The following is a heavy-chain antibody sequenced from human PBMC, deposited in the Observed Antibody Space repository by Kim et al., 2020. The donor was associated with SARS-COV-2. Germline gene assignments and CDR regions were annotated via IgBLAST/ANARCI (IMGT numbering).Heavy chain of an antibody. J-gene: IGHJ5*02. CDR1: GFTFSSYS. Sequence: GGSLRLSCAASGFTFSSYSMNWVRQAPGKGLEWVSSISSSSSYIYYADSVKGRFTISRDNAKNSLYLQMNSLRAEDTAVYYCAMSGYSRRNWFDPWGQGTLVTVSS. D-gene: IGHD3-3*01. V-gene: IGHV3-21*01. CDR3: AMSGYSRRNWFDP. CDR2: ISSSSSYI.